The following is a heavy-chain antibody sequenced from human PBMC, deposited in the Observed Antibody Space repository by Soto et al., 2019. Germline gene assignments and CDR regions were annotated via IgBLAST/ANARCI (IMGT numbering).Heavy chain of an antibody. Sequence: PGESLKISCQVSGYRFTDYWIGWVRQIPGKGLEWMGIFYPDDSDSRYNPSFRGQVTFSADKSITTAYVQWSSLRASDSAMYYCARFGGPGLSHNWFDTWGQGTLVTVSS. CDR1: GYRFTDYW. CDR3: ARFGGPGLSHNWFDT. CDR2: FYPDDSDS. V-gene: IGHV5-51*01. D-gene: IGHD3-3*01. J-gene: IGHJ5*02.